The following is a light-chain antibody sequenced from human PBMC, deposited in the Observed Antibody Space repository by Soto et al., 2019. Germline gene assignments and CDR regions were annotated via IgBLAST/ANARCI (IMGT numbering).Light chain of an antibody. V-gene: IGLV1-47*01. J-gene: IGLJ1*01. CDR2: RNT. CDR3: EAWDDSLSGHV. Sequence: PSASGTPGQTVTISCSGSRSNIGNNYVCWYQQLPGAAPKLLIYRNTQRPSGVPDRFSGSKSGTAASLAISGLRSEDEADYFCEAWDDSLSGHVFGTGTKVTVL. CDR1: RSNIGNNY.